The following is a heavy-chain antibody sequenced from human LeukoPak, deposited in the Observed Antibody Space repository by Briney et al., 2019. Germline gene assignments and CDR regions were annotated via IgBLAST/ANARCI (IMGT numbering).Heavy chain of an antibody. J-gene: IGHJ4*02. Sequence: PGRSLRLSCAASGFTFSSYAIHWVRQAPGKGLEWVSSISSSSSYIYYADSVKGRFTISRDNAKNSLYLQMNSLRAEDTAVYYCARDLSRGSGSFDYWGQGTLVTVSS. CDR1: GFTFSSYA. CDR3: ARDLSRGSGSFDY. D-gene: IGHD3-10*01. V-gene: IGHV3-21*01. CDR2: ISSSSSYI.